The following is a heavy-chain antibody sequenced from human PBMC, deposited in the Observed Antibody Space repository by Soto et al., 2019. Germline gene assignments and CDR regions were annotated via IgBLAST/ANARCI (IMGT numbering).Heavy chain of an antibody. CDR3: AAIVVVPAAMYYFDY. CDR1: GGSFSGYY. V-gene: IGHV4-34*01. J-gene: IGHJ4*02. D-gene: IGHD2-2*01. Sequence: QVQLQQWGAGLLKPSETLSLTCAVYGGSFSGYYWSWIRQPPGKGLEWIGEINHSGSTNYNPSLKSRVTISVDTSKNQFSQKLSSVTAADTAVYYCAAIVVVPAAMYYFDYWGQGTLVTVSS. CDR2: INHSGST.